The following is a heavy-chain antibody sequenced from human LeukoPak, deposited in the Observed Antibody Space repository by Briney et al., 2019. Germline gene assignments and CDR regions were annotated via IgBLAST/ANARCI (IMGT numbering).Heavy chain of an antibody. CDR3: ARDGVEMATIVFFDY. D-gene: IGHD5-24*01. Sequence: PGGSLRLSCAVSGITFSSYWMSWVRQAPGKGLEWVANINEDGSEKYYVDSVKGRFTISKDNAKNSLFLQMNSLRAEDTAVYYCARDGVEMATIVFFDYWGQGTLVTVSS. CDR2: INEDGSEK. J-gene: IGHJ4*02. CDR1: GITFSSYW. V-gene: IGHV3-7*01.